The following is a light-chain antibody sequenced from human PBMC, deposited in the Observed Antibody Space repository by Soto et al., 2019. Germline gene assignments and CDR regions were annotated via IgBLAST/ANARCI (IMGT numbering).Light chain of an antibody. CDR2: DAS. V-gene: IGKV3-11*01. Sequence: DIVLTQSPATLSLSPGERATLSCRASQSVSSHLAWYQQKPGQAPRLLIYDASNRATGIPARFSGSGSGTDFTLTSSSLEPEDFAVYYCQQRTSWPTFGGGTKVEIK. CDR1: QSVSSH. CDR3: QQRTSWPT. J-gene: IGKJ4*01.